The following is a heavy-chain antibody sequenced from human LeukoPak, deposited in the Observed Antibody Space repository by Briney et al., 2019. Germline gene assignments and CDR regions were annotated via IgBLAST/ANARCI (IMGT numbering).Heavy chain of an antibody. Sequence: PSETLSLTCTVSGGPISRYYWSWIRQPPGKGLEWIGHIYDSGITNYNPSLKSRVTISVDTSKNRFSLKLSSVTAADTAVYYCARVSGYCSGGACYSRRHFDHWGQGTLVTVSS. D-gene: IGHD2-15*01. CDR2: IYDSGIT. V-gene: IGHV4-59*01. CDR3: ARVSGYCSGGACYSRRHFDH. CDR1: GGPISRYY. J-gene: IGHJ4*02.